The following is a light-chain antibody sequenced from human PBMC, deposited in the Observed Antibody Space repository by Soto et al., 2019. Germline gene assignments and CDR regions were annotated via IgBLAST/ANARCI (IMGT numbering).Light chain of an antibody. CDR1: QSVTSSY. V-gene: IGKV3-20*01. CDR3: QQYGGVPYT. Sequence: EIVLTQSPGTVSLSPGERATLSCRASQSVTSSYLAWYQQKPGQAPRLLIYGVSSRATGIPDRFSGSGAGTDFTLTISRLEPEDFAIYYCQQYGGVPYTFGQGTRLEIK. CDR2: GVS. J-gene: IGKJ5*01.